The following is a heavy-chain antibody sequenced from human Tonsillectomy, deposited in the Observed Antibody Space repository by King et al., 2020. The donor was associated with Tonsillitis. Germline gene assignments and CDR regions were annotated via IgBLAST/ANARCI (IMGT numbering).Heavy chain of an antibody. Sequence: VQLVESGAEVKKPGASVKVSCKASGYTFTSYAISWGRQAPGQGLEWMGWISSYNGNTNYAQKFQGRVTMTTDTSTGTAYMDLRSLRPDDTAVYYCARADDSSGYYNVFDIWGQGTMVTVSS. CDR3: ARADDSSGYYNVFDI. CDR2: ISSYNGNT. CDR1: GYTFTSYA. J-gene: IGHJ3*02. D-gene: IGHD3-22*01. V-gene: IGHV1-18*04.